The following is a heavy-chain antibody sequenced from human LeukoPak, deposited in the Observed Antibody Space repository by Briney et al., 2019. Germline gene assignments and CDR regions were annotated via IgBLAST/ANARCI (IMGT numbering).Heavy chain of an antibody. CDR2: ISSSSSYI. V-gene: IGHV3-21*01. Sequence: GGSLRLSCAASGFTFSSYSMNWVRQAPGKGLEWVSFISSSSSYIYYADSVKGRFTISRDNAKNSLYLQMNSLRAEDTAVYYCAELGITMIGGVWGKGTTVTVSS. CDR1: GFTFSSYS. J-gene: IGHJ6*04. D-gene: IGHD3-10*02. CDR3: AELGITMIGGV.